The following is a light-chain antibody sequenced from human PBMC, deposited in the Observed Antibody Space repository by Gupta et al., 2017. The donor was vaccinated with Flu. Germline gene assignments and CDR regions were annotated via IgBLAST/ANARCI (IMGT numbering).Light chain of an antibody. CDR2: DVS. Sequence: QSALTQTASVSGSPGQSITISCTGTSSDVGGYNYVSWYQQHPGKAPKLLIFDVSNRPSGVSNRFSGSKSGSTASLTISGLQAEDEADYYCSSYTSTTLYVFGTGTKVFVL. V-gene: IGLV2-14*03. CDR3: SSYTSTTLYV. CDR1: SSDVGGYNY. J-gene: IGLJ1*01.